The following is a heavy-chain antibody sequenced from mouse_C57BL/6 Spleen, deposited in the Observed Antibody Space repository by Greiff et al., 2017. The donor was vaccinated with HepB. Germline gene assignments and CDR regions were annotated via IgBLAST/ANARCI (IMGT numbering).Heavy chain of an antibody. J-gene: IGHJ4*01. V-gene: IGHV1-59*01. CDR1: GYTFTSYW. CDR3: VLTTVVATRAMDY. D-gene: IGHD1-1*01. CDR2: IDPSDSYT. Sequence: QVQLQQPGAELVRPGTSVKLSCKASGYTFTSYWMHWVKQRPGQGLEWIGVIDPSDSYTNYNQKFKGKATLTVDTSSSTAYMQLSSLTSEDSAVYYCVLTTVVATRAMDYWGQGTSVTVSS.